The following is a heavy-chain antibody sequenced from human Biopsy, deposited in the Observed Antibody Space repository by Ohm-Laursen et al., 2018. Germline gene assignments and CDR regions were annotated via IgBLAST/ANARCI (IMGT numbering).Heavy chain of an antibody. V-gene: IGHV1-46*01. Sequence: SVKVSCKASGYSFTSYYLHWVRQAPGQGLEWMGLINPGSGDTILAQEFQGRVSLTRDTSADTAYMKLTSLTSEDTATYYCARADASTFDSWGQGTLVTVSS. CDR3: ARADASTFDS. CDR1: GYSFTSYY. CDR2: INPGSGDT. J-gene: IGHJ4*02.